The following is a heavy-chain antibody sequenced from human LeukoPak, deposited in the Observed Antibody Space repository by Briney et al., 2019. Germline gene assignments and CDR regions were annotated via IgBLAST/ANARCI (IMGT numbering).Heavy chain of an antibody. CDR3: ARFSMLEYYFDY. V-gene: IGHV1-18*01. CDR1: GYTFTSYD. J-gene: IGHJ4*02. CDR2: ISAYNGNT. D-gene: IGHD2/OR15-2a*01. Sequence: GASVKVSCKASGYTFTSYDINWVRQATGQGLEWMGWISAYNGNTNYAQKLQGRVTMTTDTSTSTAYMELRSLRSDDTAVYYCARFSMLEYYFDYWGQGTLVTVSS.